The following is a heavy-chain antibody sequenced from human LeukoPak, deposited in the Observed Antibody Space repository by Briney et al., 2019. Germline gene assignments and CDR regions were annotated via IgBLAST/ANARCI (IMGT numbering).Heavy chain of an antibody. Sequence: PGGSLRLSCAASGFSFPSHSFHWVRQSPGKGLEWVAYIGTSTSTIYQTKSVEGRFSISRDNAKNSLFLQMDSLRVEDTAVYYCARDRGTFGVVDSWGQGTLVAVSS. CDR3: ARDRGTFGVVDS. D-gene: IGHD3-3*01. V-gene: IGHV3-48*04. CDR2: IGTSTSTI. J-gene: IGHJ4*02. CDR1: GFSFPSHS.